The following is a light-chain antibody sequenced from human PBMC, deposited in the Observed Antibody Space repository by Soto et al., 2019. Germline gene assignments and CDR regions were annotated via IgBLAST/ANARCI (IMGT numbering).Light chain of an antibody. J-gene: IGKJ5*01. CDR3: QQYNGWPIT. CDR2: GAS. Sequence: EIVMTQSPGTLSVSPGERVTLSCRASQSVCNNLAWHQHKPGQAPRLLIYGASTRATGFPARFSGSGSGTEFTLTISSLQSEDFAVYYCQQYNGWPITFGQGTRLEI. CDR1: QSVCNN. V-gene: IGKV3-15*01.